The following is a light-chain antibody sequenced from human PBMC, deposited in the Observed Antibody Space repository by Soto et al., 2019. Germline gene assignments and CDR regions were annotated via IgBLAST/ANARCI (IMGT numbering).Light chain of an antibody. CDR2: EIS. CDR1: SSDVGAYNY. V-gene: IGLV2-8*01. CDR3: SSYAGSNNWV. Sequence: QSVLTQPPSASGSPGQSVTISCTGTSSDVGAYNYVSWYQQYPGKAPKVMMYEISKRPSGVPDRFSGSKSGNTASLTVSGLQAEDEADYYCSSYAGSNNWVFGGGTKLTVL. J-gene: IGLJ3*02.